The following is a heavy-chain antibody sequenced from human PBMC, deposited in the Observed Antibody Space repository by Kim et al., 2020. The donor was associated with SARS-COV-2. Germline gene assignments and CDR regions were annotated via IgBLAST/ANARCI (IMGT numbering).Heavy chain of an antibody. CDR1: GYTFTSYA. Sequence: ASVKVSCKASGYTFTSYAMNWVRQAPGQGLEWMGWINTNTGNPTYAQGFTGRFVFSLDTSVSTAYLQISSLKAEDTAVYYCASYGSGSSYYYYGMDVWGQGTTLTVSS. CDR3: ASYGSGSSYYYYGMDV. V-gene: IGHV7-4-1*02. CDR2: INTNTGNP. D-gene: IGHD3-10*01. J-gene: IGHJ6*02.